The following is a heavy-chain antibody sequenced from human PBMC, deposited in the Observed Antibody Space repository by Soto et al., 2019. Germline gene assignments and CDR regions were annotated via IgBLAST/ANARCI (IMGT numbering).Heavy chain of an antibody. CDR1: GFTFSSYA. V-gene: IGHV3-23*01. J-gene: IGHJ4*02. CDR3: VKSRMAGNLDY. CDR2: ISGSDGST. D-gene: IGHD6-19*01. Sequence: GGSLRLSCAASGFTFSSYAMSWVRQAPGKGLEWVSAISGSDGSTYYADSVKGRFTISRDNSKNTLYLQMNSLRAEDTAVYYCVKSRMAGNLDYWGQGTLVTISS.